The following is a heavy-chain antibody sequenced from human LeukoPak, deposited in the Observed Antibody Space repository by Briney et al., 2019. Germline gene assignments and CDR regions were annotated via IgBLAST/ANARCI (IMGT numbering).Heavy chain of an antibody. V-gene: IGHV1-69*05. CDR2: IIPIFGTA. J-gene: IGHJ3*02. CDR1: GGTFSSYA. CDR3: ARAYCGGDCLYSLKDAFDI. D-gene: IGHD2-21*02. Sequence: GASVKVSCKASGGTFSSYAISWVRQAPGQGLEWMGGIIPIFGTANYAQKFQGRVTITTDESTSTAYMELSSLRSEDTGVYYCARAYCGGDCLYSLKDAFDIWGQGTMVTVSS.